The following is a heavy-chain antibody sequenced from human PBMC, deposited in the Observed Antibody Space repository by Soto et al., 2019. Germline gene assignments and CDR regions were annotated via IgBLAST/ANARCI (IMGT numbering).Heavy chain of an antibody. Sequence: GGSLRLSCAASGFTFSSYGMHWVRQAPGKGLEWVAVMWYDGSNKYYADSVKGRFTISRDNSKNTLYLQMNNLRADDTAVYYCARGSPQGYSYGLIYFDYWGQGTLVTVSS. V-gene: IGHV3-33*01. CDR1: GFTFSSYG. CDR3: ARGSPQGYSYGLIYFDY. D-gene: IGHD5-18*01. CDR2: MWYDGSNK. J-gene: IGHJ4*02.